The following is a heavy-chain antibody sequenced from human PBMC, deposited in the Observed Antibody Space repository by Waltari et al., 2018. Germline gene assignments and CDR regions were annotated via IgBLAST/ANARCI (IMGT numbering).Heavy chain of an antibody. CDR2: ISGDGRYV. V-gene: IGHV3-21*02. CDR3: ARDSGGTIFGVGNWFDP. CDR1: GFTLSYYS. Sequence: EMQLVESGGGLVKPGESLRLSCAASGFTLSYYSMTSVRQRPGKGLEWVASISGDGRYVYYADSVKGRLTVSSDKAKNVLFLQVSSLTVEDTAVYYCARDSGGTIFGVGNWFDPWGQGTLVSVSS. J-gene: IGHJ5*02. D-gene: IGHD3-3*01.